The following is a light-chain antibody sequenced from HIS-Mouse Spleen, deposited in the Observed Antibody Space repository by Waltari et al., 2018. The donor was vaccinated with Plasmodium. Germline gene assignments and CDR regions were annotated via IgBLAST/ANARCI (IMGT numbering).Light chain of an antibody. V-gene: IGLV3-25*03. CDR2: KDS. J-gene: IGLJ2*01. CDR1: ALPKHY. CDR3: QSADSSGTYQV. Sequence: SYEPTQPPSVSVSPGQTARSTCAGDALPKHYAYWYQQKPCQAPVLVIYKDSERPSGVPERFSGSSSGTTVTLTISGVQAEDEADYYCQSADSSGTYQVFGGGTKLTVL.